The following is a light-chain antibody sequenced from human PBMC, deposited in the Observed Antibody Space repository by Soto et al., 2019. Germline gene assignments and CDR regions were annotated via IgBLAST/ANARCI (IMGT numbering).Light chain of an antibody. CDR1: QSVSTN. Sequence: VLTQSPATLSVSPWERATLSCRASQSVSTNLAWYQHKPGQPPRLLIYGATTRAADIPARFSGSGSGTEFTLSISSLQSEDFAVYYCQHYHKWPPWTFGQGTKVDIK. CDR3: QHYHKWPPWT. CDR2: GAT. J-gene: IGKJ1*01. V-gene: IGKV3-15*01.